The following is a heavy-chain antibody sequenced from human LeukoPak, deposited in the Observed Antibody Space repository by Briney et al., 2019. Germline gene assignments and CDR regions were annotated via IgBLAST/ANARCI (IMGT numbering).Heavy chain of an antibody. Sequence: SETLSLTCTVSGGSISSYYWSWIRQPAGKGLEWIGRIYTSGSTNYNPSLKSRVTISVDTSKNKSSLKLSSLTAADTAVYYCARRLRFVGVWFDPWGQGTLVTVSS. CDR1: GGSISSYY. V-gene: IGHV4-4*07. J-gene: IGHJ5*02. CDR3: ARRLRFVGVWFDP. CDR2: IYTSGST. D-gene: IGHD3-10*01.